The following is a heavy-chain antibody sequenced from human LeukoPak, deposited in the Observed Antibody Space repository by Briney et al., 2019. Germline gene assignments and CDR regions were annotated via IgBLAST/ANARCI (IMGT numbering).Heavy chain of an antibody. J-gene: IGHJ4*01. CDR2: IQNDGNNK. CDR1: GFTCSSNG. V-gene: IGHV3-30*02. D-gene: IGHD6-6*01. Sequence: PGGTLRLYCAAYGFTCSSNGRDWVGQGQGKGLEGVAFIQNDGNNKKYADPVKGRFTISRDNSKTTLYLQMNSLRAEDTAVYYCARDWGTSSLYLVNWGHGTLVTVSS. CDR3: ARDWGTSSLYLVN.